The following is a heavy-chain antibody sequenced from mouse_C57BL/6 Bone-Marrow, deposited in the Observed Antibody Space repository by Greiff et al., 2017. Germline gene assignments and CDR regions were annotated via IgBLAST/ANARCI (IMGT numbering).Heavy chain of an antibody. CDR3: ARGEYPAWFAY. Sequence: QVQLKQSGPELVKPGASVKLSCKASGYTFTSYDINWVKQRPGQGLEWIGWIYPRDGSTKYNEKFKGKATLTVDTSSSTAYMELRSLTSEDTAVYYCARGEYPAWFAYWGQGTLVTVSA. J-gene: IGHJ3*01. CDR1: GYTFTSYD. V-gene: IGHV1-85*01. D-gene: IGHD5-1*01. CDR2: IYPRDGST.